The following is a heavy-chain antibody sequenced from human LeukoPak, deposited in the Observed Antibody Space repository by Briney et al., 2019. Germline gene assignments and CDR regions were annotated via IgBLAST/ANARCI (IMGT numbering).Heavy chain of an antibody. CDR1: GGSFSGYY. Sequence: SETLSLTCAVYGGSFSGYYWSWIRQPPGKGLEWIGEINHSGSTNYNPSLKSRVTISVDTSKNQFSLKLSSVTAADTAVYYCARERSGRQWLVLDYWGQGTLVTVSS. CDR2: INHSGST. D-gene: IGHD6-19*01. J-gene: IGHJ4*02. V-gene: IGHV4-34*01. CDR3: ARERSGRQWLVLDY.